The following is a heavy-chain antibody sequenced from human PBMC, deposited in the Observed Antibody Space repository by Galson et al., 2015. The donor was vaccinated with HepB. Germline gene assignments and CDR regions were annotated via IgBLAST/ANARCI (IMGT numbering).Heavy chain of an antibody. CDR3: ARRGPIAAAGIGAFDI. CDR2: IIPILGIA. Sequence: SVKVSCKASGGTFSSYAISWVRQAPGQGLEWMGGIIPILGIANYAQKFQGRVMITADKSTSTAYMELSSLRSEDTAVYYCARRGPIAAAGIGAFDIWGQGTMVTVSS. V-gene: IGHV1-69*10. CDR1: GGTFSSYA. J-gene: IGHJ3*02. D-gene: IGHD6-13*01.